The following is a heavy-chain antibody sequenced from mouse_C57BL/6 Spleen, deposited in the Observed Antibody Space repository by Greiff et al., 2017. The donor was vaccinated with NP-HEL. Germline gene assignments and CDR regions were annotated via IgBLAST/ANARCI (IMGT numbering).Heavy chain of an antibody. V-gene: IGHV1-75*01. Sequence: QVHVKQSGPELVKPGASVKISCKASGYTFTDYYINWVKQRPGQGLEWIGWIFPGSGSTYYNEKFKGKATLTVDKSSSTAYMLLSSLTSEDSAVYFCARSRYYGSSLRWYFDVWGTGTTVTVSS. CDR2: IFPGSGST. CDR1: GYTFTDYY. J-gene: IGHJ1*03. D-gene: IGHD1-1*01. CDR3: ARSRYYGSSLRWYFDV.